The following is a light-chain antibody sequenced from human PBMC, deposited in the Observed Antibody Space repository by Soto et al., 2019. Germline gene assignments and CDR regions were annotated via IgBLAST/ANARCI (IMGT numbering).Light chain of an antibody. Sequence: QSVLTQPPSVSGAPGQRVTISCTGSSSNIGAGFDVHWYHQIAGTAPKLLIYGNSNRPSGVPDRFSGSKSGTSASLAISGLRAQDEASYFCASWDDTLSSPVFGGGTKLTVL. J-gene: IGLJ3*02. CDR1: SSNIGAGFD. V-gene: IGLV1-40*01. CDR3: ASWDDTLSSPV. CDR2: GNS.